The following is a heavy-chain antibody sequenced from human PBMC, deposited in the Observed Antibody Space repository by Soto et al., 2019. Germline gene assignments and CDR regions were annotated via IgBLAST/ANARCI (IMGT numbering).Heavy chain of an antibody. CDR1: GFTFRSYV. CDR3: ARWGTTGGLDV. CDR2: TSYDGSNK. V-gene: IGHV3-30*19. J-gene: IGHJ1*01. D-gene: IGHD3-16*01. Sequence: QVQLVESGGGVVQPGTSLRLSCVGSGFTFRSYVIHWVRQALGKGLEWVALTSYDGSNKDYGDSVKGRFTISRDNSRNTVDLQMDSLRREDTALYYCARWGTTGGLDVWGQGTLVSVSS.